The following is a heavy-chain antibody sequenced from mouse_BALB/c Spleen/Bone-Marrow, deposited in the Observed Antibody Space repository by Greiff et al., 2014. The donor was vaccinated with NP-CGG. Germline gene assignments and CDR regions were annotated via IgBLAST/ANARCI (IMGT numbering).Heavy chain of an antibody. CDR3: ARDYYGSSYAMDY. V-gene: IGHV5-9-4*01. J-gene: IGHJ4*01. D-gene: IGHD1-1*01. CDR1: GFTFSSYA. CDR2: ISSGGSYT. Sequence: DVMLVESGGGLVKPGGSLKLSCAASGFTFSSYAMSWVRQSPEKRLEWVAEISSGGSYTYYPDTVTGRFTISRDNAKNTLYLEMSSLRSEDTVMYYCARDYYGSSYAMDYWGQGTSVTVSS.